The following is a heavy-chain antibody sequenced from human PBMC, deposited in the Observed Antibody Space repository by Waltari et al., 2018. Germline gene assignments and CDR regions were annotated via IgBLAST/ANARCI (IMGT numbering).Heavy chain of an antibody. CDR1: GDSVSSSYL. CDR3: ARDRGRGLYLDT. CDR2: VHGSGRT. Sequence: QLQLQESGPGLVTPSGTVSLSCAVSGDSVSSSYLWNWVRQSPQRGLEWIGQVHGSGRTNYNPPFASRVTVSLDTSKNLFSLKVTSATAADTAVYYCARDRGRGLYLDTWGPGTLVTVSP. J-gene: IGHJ5*02. V-gene: IGHV4-4*02. D-gene: IGHD2-15*01.